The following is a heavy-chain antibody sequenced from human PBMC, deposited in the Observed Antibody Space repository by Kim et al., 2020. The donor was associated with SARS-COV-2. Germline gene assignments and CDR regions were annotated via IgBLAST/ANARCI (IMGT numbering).Heavy chain of an antibody. Sequence: SETLSLTCTVSGGSISSGCYYWSWIRQHPGKGLEWIGYIYYSGSTYYNPSLKIRVTISVDTSKNQFSLKLSSVTAADTAVYYCARAFPGRYCSSTSCSYFDYWGQGTLVTVSS. CDR1: GGSISSGCYY. CDR3: ARAFPGRYCSSTSCSYFDY. D-gene: IGHD2-2*01. V-gene: IGHV4-31*03. J-gene: IGHJ4*02. CDR2: IYYSGST.